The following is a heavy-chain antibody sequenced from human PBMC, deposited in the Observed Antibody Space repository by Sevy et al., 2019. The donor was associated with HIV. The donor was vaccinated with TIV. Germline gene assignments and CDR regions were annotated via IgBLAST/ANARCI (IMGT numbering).Heavy chain of an antibody. D-gene: IGHD3-10*01. Sequence: ASVKVSCKDSGYSFTDFYIHWMRQAPGQGLEWMGWINPNKGDGKYAQKYQGRVTMTRDTSATTTYMELTSLRSDDTAMYYCVRGYFGSGSYRSLYWGQGAPVTVSS. CDR3: VRGYFGSGSYRSLY. J-gene: IGHJ4*02. CDR1: GYSFTDFY. CDR2: INPNKGDG. V-gene: IGHV1-2*02.